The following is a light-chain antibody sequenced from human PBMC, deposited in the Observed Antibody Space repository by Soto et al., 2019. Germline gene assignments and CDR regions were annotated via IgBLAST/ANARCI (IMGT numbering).Light chain of an antibody. CDR2: DSS. Sequence: EIVLTQSPGTLSLSPGERATLSCGASQSVRSNYLAWYQHKPGQAPRLLIYDSSRRATGIPDRFSATGSGTDFTLPISTLEPEDFAVYYCQQYGSSPPSTLGQGTKLEIK. CDR1: QSVRSNY. CDR3: QQYGSSPPST. J-gene: IGKJ2*01. V-gene: IGKV3-20*01.